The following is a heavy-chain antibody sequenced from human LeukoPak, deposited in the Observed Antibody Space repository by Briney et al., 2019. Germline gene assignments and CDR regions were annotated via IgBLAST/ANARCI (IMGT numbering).Heavy chain of an antibody. Sequence: GGSLRLSWVASGFTFSSYAMSWVRQAPGKGLEWVSAISGSGGSTYYADSVKGRFTISRDNSKNTLYLQMNSLRAEDTAVYYCAKSVLLSFGELFCAFDYWGQGTLVTVSS. V-gene: IGHV3-23*01. CDR3: AKSVLLSFGELFCAFDY. D-gene: IGHD3-10*01. J-gene: IGHJ4*02. CDR1: GFTFSSYA. CDR2: ISGSGGST.